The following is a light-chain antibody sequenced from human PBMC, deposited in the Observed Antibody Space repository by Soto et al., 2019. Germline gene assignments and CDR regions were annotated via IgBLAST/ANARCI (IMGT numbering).Light chain of an antibody. Sequence: EIVLTQSPATLSLSPGERATPSCRASQTVIRYLAWYQQNRGQAPRLLIYDAYYRATGIPDRFSGSGSGTDFTLTISSLEPEDFAVYYCQQRMSLPWTFGQGTKVEI. J-gene: IGKJ1*01. CDR1: QTVIRY. CDR2: DAY. V-gene: IGKV3-11*01. CDR3: QQRMSLPWT.